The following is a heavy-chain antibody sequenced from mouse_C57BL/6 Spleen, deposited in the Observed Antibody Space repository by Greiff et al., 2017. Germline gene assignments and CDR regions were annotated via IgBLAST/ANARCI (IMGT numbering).Heavy chain of an antibody. CDR2: ISSGSSTI. J-gene: IGHJ2*01. CDR3: ASARTGTYFDY. CDR1: GFTFSDYG. Sequence: EVKVVESGGGLVKPGGSLKLSCAASGFTFSDYGMHWVRQAPEKGLEWVAYISSGSSTIYYADTVKGRFTISRDNAKNTLFLHMTSLRSEDTAMYYCASARTGTYFDYWGQGTTLTVSS. V-gene: IGHV5-17*01. D-gene: IGHD4-1*01.